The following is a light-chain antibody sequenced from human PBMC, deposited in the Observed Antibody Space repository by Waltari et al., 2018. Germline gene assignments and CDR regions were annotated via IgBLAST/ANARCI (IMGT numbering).Light chain of an antibody. CDR3: QQYRSYLT. V-gene: IGKV1-5*03. J-gene: IGKJ1*01. CDR2: EAS. CDR1: QDIDIF. Sequence: DIQMTQSPSTLSASVGDRVTITCRASQDIDIFLAWYQQKPGEAPNLLIYEASDLEDGVPLGFSAYGSGTEFTLTISGLQPDDFATYYCQQYRSYLTFGQGTKVEVQ.